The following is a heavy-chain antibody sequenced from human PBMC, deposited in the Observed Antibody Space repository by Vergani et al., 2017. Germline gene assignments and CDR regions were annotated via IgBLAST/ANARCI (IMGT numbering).Heavy chain of an antibody. CDR1: GFTVSSNY. V-gene: IGHV3-53*04. J-gene: IGHJ6*02. D-gene: IGHD5-12*01. Sequence: EVQLVESGGGLVQPGGSLRLSCAASGFTVSSNYMSWVRQAPGKGLEWVSVIYSGGSTYYADSVKGRFTISRHNSKNTLYLQMTSLRAEDTAVYYCARDRVVIVATTTYYYYYYGMDVWGQGTTVTVSS. CDR2: IYSGGST. CDR3: ARDRVVIVATTTYYYYYYGMDV.